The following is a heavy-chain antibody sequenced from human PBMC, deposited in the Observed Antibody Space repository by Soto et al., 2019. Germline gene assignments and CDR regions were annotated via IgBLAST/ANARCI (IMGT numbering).Heavy chain of an antibody. D-gene: IGHD6-13*01. J-gene: IGHJ4*02. Sequence: SETLSLACTVSGGSLSSSSSYWGWIRQPPGEGLEWIGTIYSGSTYYNPSLKSRVTISVDTSKNQFSLKLSSVAAADTAIYFCATTRGIAVGGSFDYWGQGTLVTVSA. CDR1: GGSLSSSSSY. V-gene: IGHV4-39*01. CDR3: ATTRGIAVGGSFDY. CDR2: IYSGST.